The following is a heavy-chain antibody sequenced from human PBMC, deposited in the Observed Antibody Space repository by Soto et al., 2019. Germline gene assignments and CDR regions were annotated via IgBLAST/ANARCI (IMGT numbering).Heavy chain of an antibody. D-gene: IGHD3-16*01. V-gene: IGHV4-39*01. J-gene: IGHJ4*02. Sequence: QLQLQESGPGLVRPSETLSLTCAVSGDYIGSSAYFWGWTPPSPGKGLEWIASIGPGGNSNYNPSLKSRVPRSSDASTNHFSLTVPSVTAADTAIHYCARHLGPTGVMDWGKGLLVTVSS. CDR2: IGPGGNS. CDR3: ARHLGPTGVMD. CDR1: GDYIGSSAYF.